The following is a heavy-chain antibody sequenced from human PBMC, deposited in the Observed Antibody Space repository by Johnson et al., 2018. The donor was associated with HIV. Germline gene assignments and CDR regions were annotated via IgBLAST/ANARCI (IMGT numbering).Heavy chain of an antibody. CDR2: ISYDGSNK. V-gene: IGHV3-30*18. Sequence: QVQLVESGGGVVQPGRSLRLSCAASGFTFSSYGMHWVRQAPGKGLEWVAVISYDGSNKYYADSVQGRFTISRDNSKNPLYLQMNSLRAEDTAVYYCAKDLRTTGAFDIWGQGTMVTVSS. CDR3: AKDLRTTGAFDI. D-gene: IGHD1-1*01. CDR1: GFTFSSYG. J-gene: IGHJ3*02.